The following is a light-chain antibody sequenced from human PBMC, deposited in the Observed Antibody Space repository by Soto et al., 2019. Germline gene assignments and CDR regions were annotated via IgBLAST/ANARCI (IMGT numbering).Light chain of an antibody. J-gene: IGKJ1*01. CDR2: DAS. CDR1: QSISVW. Sequence: DIQMTQSPSTLSASVGDTVTITCRASQSISVWLAWYQQKPGKAPKVLIWDASSLQRGVPSRFSGSGSGTEFTLTITSLQSEDFAVYYCQQFHNWPRTFGQGTKVDIK. CDR3: QQFHNWPRT. V-gene: IGKV1-5*01.